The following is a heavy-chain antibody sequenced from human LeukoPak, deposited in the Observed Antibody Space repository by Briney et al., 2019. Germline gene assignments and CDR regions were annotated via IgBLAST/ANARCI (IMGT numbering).Heavy chain of an antibody. J-gene: IGHJ4*02. D-gene: IGHD5-18*01. CDR2: IYYSGST. V-gene: IGHV4-59*01. CDR3: ARDRGYSYGFDY. Sequence: SETLSLTCTVSGGSISSYYWSWIRQPPGKGLEWIGYIYYSGSTNYNPSLKSRVTISVDTSKNHFSLKLYSVTAADTAVYYCARDRGYSYGFDYWGQGTLVTVSS. CDR1: GGSISSYY.